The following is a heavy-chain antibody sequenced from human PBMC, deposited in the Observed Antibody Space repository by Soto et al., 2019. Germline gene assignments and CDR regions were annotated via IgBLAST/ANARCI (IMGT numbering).Heavy chain of an antibody. CDR1: GFTFSSYS. CDR2: ISSSSSYI. Sequence: GGSLRLPCAASGFTFSSYSMNWVRQAPGKGLEWVSSISSSSSYIYYADSVKGRFTISRDNAKNSLYLQMNSLRAEDTAVYYCARDGYYDILTGYYDYWGQGTLVTVSS. V-gene: IGHV3-21*01. CDR3: ARDGYYDILTGYYDY. D-gene: IGHD3-9*01. J-gene: IGHJ4*02.